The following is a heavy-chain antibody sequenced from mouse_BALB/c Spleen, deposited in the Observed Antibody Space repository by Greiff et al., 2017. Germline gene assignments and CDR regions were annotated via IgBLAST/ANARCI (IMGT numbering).Heavy chain of an antibody. Sequence: EVQLQQSGTVLARPGASVKMSCKASGYTFTSYWMHWVKQRPGQGLEWIGAIYPGNSDTSYNQKFKGKAKLTAVTSTSTAYMELSSLTNEDSAVYYCTRPLSTMITSAWFAYWGQGTLVTVSA. CDR3: TRPLSTMITSAWFAY. J-gene: IGHJ3*01. CDR1: GYTFTSYW. CDR2: IYPGNSDT. V-gene: IGHV1-5*01. D-gene: IGHD2-4*01.